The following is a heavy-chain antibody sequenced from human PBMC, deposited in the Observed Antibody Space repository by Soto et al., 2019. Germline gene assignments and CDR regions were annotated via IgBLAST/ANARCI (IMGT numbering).Heavy chain of an antibody. J-gene: IGHJ6*02. CDR3: AKDRGFGAGHGMDV. CDR1: GFTFINYA. D-gene: IGHD3-10*01. V-gene: IGHV3-23*01. CDR2: ISATGGTT. Sequence: EVQLLESGGDLVQPGGSLRLSCEASGFTFINYAMSWVRQAPGKGLEWVTGISATGGTTYYVDSVKGRFTISRDNSKNTLYLQMNALRAEDRAVYYCAKDRGFGAGHGMDVWGQGTTVTVSS.